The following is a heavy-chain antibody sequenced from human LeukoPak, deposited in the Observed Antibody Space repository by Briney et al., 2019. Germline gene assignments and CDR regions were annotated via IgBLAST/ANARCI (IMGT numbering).Heavy chain of an antibody. CDR1: GGSISSSSYY. J-gene: IGHJ4*02. CDR3: TVRSFYDSSGYYNY. V-gene: IGHV4-39*07. D-gene: IGHD3-22*01. Sequence: SETLSLTSTVSGGSISSSSYYWGWIRQPPGKGLEWIGSISYSGSTYYNPSLKSRVTISVDTSKNQFSLKLSSVTAADTAVYYCTVRSFYDSSGYYNYWGQGTLVTVSS. CDR2: ISYSGST.